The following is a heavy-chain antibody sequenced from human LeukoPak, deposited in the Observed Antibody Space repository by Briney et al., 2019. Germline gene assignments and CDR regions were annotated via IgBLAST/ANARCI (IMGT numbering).Heavy chain of an antibody. CDR2: MYYSGSS. Sequence: SETLSLTCTVSGGSISSYYWSWIRQPPGKGLEWIAHMYYSGSSKYNPYLKSRATISRDTSKNQFSLKLTSVTVADTAVYFCAREGVAAAGAFDNWGQGTLVTVSA. V-gene: IGHV4-59*01. J-gene: IGHJ4*02. CDR1: GGSISSYY. CDR3: AREGVAAAGAFDN. D-gene: IGHD6-13*01.